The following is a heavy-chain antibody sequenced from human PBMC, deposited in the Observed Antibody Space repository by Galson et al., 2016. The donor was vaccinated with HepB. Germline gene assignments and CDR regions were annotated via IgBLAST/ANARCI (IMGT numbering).Heavy chain of an antibody. CDR3: ARIFGYCSGGSCHSETDY. V-gene: IGHV3-30-3*01. Sequence: SLRLSCAASGFTLSSYAMHWVRQAPGKGLEWVAVTSYGGSNKYYADSVKGRFTISRDNSKNTLYLQMNSLRAEDTAVYYCARIFGYCSGGSCHSETDYWGQGTLVTVSS. CDR1: GFTLSSYA. J-gene: IGHJ4*02. CDR2: TSYGGSNK. D-gene: IGHD2-15*01.